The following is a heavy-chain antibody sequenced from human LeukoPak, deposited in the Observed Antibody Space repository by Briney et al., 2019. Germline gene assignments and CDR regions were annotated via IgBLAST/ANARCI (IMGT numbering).Heavy chain of an antibody. J-gene: IGHJ2*01. CDR2: INHSGST. D-gene: IGHD7-27*01. CDR3: ERGFGWGSALYWYFDL. Sequence: PSETLSLTCAVYGGSFSGYYWSWIRQPPGKGLEWIGEINHSGSTNYNPSLKSRVTISVDTSKNQFSLKLSSVTAADTAVYYCERGFGWGSALYWYFDLWGRGTLVTVSS. CDR1: GGSFSGYY. V-gene: IGHV4-34*01.